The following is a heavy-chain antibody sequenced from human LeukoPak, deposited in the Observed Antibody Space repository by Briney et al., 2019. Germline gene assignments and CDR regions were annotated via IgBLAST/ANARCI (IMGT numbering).Heavy chain of an antibody. J-gene: IGHJ4*02. D-gene: IGHD3-22*01. CDR3: ARASSRRLPPTYSYDRRNYFDY. CDR2: INHSGST. V-gene: IGHV4-34*01. Sequence: SETLSLTCAVYGGSFSGYYWSWIRQPPGKGLEWIGEINHSGSTNYSPSLKSRVTISVDTSKNQFSLRLSSVTAADTAVYYCARASSRRLPPTYSYDRRNYFDYWGQGTLVTVSS. CDR1: GGSFSGYY.